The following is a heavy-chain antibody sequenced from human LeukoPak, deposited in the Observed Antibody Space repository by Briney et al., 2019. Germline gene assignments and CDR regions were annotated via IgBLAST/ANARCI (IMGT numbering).Heavy chain of an antibody. CDR3: ARCQGGAGRPPGFYY. D-gene: IGHD6-6*01. V-gene: IGHV3-48*01. CDR2: IRSDSSTK. CDR1: GFSISNYG. J-gene: IGHJ4*02. Sequence: GGSLRLSCAGSGFSISNYGMNWVRQAPGKGLEWLSYIRSDSSTKYYADTVESRFTISRDNAQNSLYMLMNSLRAAGTAVYYFARCQGGAGRPPGFYYWGQGTLVTVSS.